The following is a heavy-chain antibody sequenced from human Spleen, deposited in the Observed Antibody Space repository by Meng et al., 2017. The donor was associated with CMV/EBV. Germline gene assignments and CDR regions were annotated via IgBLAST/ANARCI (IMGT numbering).Heavy chain of an antibody. Sequence: YSFTSYSITWVRQAPAQGLEWMGWITGYDSNTNYAQRFQGRVTMTTDTSTTTAYMELRSLTSDDTAVYYCARRFCSTASCYNDWFDPWGQGTLVTVSS. D-gene: IGHD2-2*02. CDR1: YSFTSYS. CDR3: ARRFCSTASCYNDWFDP. J-gene: IGHJ5*02. CDR2: ITGYDSNT. V-gene: IGHV1-18*01.